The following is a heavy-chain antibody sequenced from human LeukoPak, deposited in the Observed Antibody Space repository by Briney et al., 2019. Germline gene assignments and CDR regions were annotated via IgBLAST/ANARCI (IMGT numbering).Heavy chain of an antibody. CDR3: ARDPLFDQSSYGHDY. V-gene: IGHV3-11*04. CDR2: ISSSGSTI. J-gene: IGHJ4*02. D-gene: IGHD5-18*01. Sequence: LSLTCTVYGGSFSGYYWSWIRQAPGKGLEWVSYISSSGSTIYYADSVKGRFTISRDNAKNSLYLQMNSLRAEDTAVYYCARDPLFDQSSYGHDYWGQGTLVTVSS. CDR1: GGSFSGYY.